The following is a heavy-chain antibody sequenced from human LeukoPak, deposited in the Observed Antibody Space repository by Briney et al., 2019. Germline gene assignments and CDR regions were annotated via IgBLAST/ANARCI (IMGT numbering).Heavy chain of an antibody. D-gene: IGHD6-19*01. J-gene: IGHJ5*02. CDR3: ARGVAVAGINWFDP. CDR2: IYHSGST. Sequence: PSETLSLTCTVSGGSISSGGYYWSWIRQPPGKGLEWIGYIYHSGSTYYNPSLKSRVTISVDRSKNQFSLKLSSVTAADTAVYYCARGVAVAGINWFDPWGQGTLVTVSS. V-gene: IGHV4-30-2*01. CDR1: GGSISSGGYY.